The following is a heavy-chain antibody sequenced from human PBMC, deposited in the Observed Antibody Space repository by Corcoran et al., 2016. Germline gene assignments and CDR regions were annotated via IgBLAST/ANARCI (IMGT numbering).Heavy chain of an antibody. D-gene: IGHD3-3*01. CDR1: GFTFSSYG. Sequence: QVQLVESGGGVVQPGRSLRLSCAASGFTFSSYGMHWVRQAPGKGLEWVAVISYDGSNKYYADSVKGRFTISRDNSKNTLYLQMNSLRAEDTAVYYCAKVARAGTIFGVVSYWGQGTLVTVSS. CDR2: ISYDGSNK. CDR3: AKVARAGTIFGVVSY. J-gene: IGHJ4*02. V-gene: IGHV3-30*18.